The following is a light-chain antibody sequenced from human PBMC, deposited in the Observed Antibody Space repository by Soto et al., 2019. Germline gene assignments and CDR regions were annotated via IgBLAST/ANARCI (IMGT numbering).Light chain of an antibody. CDR1: QSVSSSY. CDR3: QQYNTWSSIT. J-gene: IGKJ5*01. Sequence: EIVLTQSPGTLSLSPGERATLSCRASQSVSSSYLAWYQQKPGQAPRLLMYDTSTRATGIPARFSGSGSGTEFTLTISSLQSEDFAVYYCQQYNTWSSITFGQGTRLEIK. V-gene: IGKV3-15*01. CDR2: DTS.